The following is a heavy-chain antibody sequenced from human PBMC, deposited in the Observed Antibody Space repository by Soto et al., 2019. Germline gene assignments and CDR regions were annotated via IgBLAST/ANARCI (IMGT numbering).Heavy chain of an antibody. CDR2: IYYSGST. J-gene: IGHJ6*03. V-gene: IGHV4-31*03. Sequence: SETLSLTCTVSGGSISSGGYYWSWIRQHPGKGLEWIGYIYYSGSTYYNPSLKSRVTISVDTSKNQFSLKLSSVTAADTAVYYCASCNYYYYYMDVWGKGATVTVSS. CDR3: ASCNYYYYYMDV. CDR1: GGSISSGGYY.